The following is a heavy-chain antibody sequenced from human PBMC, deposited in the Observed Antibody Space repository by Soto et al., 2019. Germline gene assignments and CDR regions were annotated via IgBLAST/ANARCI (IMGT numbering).Heavy chain of an antibody. D-gene: IGHD3-22*01. Sequence: SETLSLTCTVSGGSITNYYWNWIRQPPGKGLEWIGYIYYSGSTYYNPSLKSRVTISVDTSKNQFSLNLNSVTAADTAVYYCARGNNFDRSWFDPWGHGTLVTVPQ. CDR2: IYYSGST. CDR1: GGSITNYY. J-gene: IGHJ5*02. V-gene: IGHV4-59*01. CDR3: ARGNNFDRSWFDP.